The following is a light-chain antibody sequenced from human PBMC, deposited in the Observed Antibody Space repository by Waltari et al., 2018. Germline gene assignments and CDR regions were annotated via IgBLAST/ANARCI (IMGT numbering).Light chain of an antibody. CDR1: QRVSTN. V-gene: IGKV3-15*01. J-gene: IGKJ1*01. Sequence: LTQSPATLSVSPGEGATLLCRASQRVSTNVAWFQQRPGQAPRLLIYAASTRASGVPPRFSGGGSGTEFTLTIDSLQSEDFAVYYCQQYNNWPSWTFGLGTKVEFQ. CDR2: AAS. CDR3: QQYNNWPSWT.